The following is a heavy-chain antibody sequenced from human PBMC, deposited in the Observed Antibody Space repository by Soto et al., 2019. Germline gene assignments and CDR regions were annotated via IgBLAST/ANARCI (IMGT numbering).Heavy chain of an antibody. CDR3: ARGGAYYFDS. CDR1: GASITNFY. J-gene: IGHJ4*02. V-gene: IGHV4-4*07. CDR2: IYTRGST. D-gene: IGHD3-16*01. Sequence: QVQLQESGPGLVKPSETLSLACPVSGASITNFYWSWIRQSARKGLEWIGRIYTRGSTDYNPSLKSRVTMSIDTSKNQLSLALTSVTDADTAVYYCARGGAYYFDSWGQGILVTGSS.